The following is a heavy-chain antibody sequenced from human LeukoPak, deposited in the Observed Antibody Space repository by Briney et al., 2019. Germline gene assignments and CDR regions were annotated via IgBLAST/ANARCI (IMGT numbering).Heavy chain of an antibody. V-gene: IGHV3-74*01. J-gene: IGHJ3*02. Sequence: GGSPRLSCAASGFTFSSYWMHWVRQAPGKGLVWVSRINSDGSSTSYADSVKGRFTISRDNAKNTLYLQMNSLRAEDTAVYYCARVPHIVVVPAAIVCAFDIWGQGTMVTVSS. CDR1: GFTFSSYW. D-gene: IGHD2-2*01. CDR2: INSDGSST. CDR3: ARVPHIVVVPAAIVCAFDI.